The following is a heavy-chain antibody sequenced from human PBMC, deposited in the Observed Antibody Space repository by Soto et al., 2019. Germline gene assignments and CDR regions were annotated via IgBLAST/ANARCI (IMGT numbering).Heavy chain of an antibody. CDR2: IYSAGSA. D-gene: IGHD6-13*01. V-gene: IGHV3-66*01. J-gene: IGHJ4*02. Sequence: EVQLVEAGGGLVQPGGSLRLSCAASGFTVSSYYMSWVRQAPGKGLEWVSVIYSAGSADFADSVKGRFTISRDNSKNTLYLQMSSLRAEDTAVYCCARVPSSSYHYFDYWGQGTLVTVSS. CDR1: GFTVSSYY. CDR3: ARVPSSSYHYFDY.